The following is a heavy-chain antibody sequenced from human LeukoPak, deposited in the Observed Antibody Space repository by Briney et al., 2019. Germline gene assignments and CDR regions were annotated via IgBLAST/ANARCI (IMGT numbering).Heavy chain of an antibody. D-gene: IGHD3-3*01. Sequence: ASVKVSCKASGYTFTSYGISWVRQAPGQGLEWMGWISAYNGNTNYAQKLQGRVTMTTDTSTSTAYMELRSLRSDDTAVYYCVRASPPDYDFWSGYYTHWGQGTLVTVSS. J-gene: IGHJ4*02. CDR1: GYTFTSYG. V-gene: IGHV1-18*01. CDR3: VRASPPDYDFWSGYYTH. CDR2: ISAYNGNT.